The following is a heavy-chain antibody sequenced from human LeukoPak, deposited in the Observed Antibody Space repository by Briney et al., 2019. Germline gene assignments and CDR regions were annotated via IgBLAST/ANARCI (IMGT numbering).Heavy chain of an antibody. V-gene: IGHV1-69*13. D-gene: IGHD3-3*02. J-gene: IGHJ3*01. CDR3: VRPDRIFGVPAAFDA. CDR1: GGSFSDYP. CDR2: IIPKYSAS. Sequence: SVKVSCKASGGSFSDYPINWLRQAPGQGLEWLGGIIPKYSASNYAQAFQGRVTITADESTNTVYMEMSGVRPDDTAVYYCVRPDRIFGVPAAFDAWGQGTLVAVSS.